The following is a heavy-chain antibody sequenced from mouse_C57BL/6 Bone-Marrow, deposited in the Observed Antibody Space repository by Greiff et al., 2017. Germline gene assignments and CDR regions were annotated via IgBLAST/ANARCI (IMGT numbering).Heavy chain of an antibody. CDR2: IRLKSDNTDT. CDR3: TGGGRGFAY. V-gene: IGHV6-3*01. Sequence: LQQSGGGLVQPGGSMKLSCVASGFTFSNYWMNWVRQSPEKGLEWVAQIRLKSDNTDTHYAVSVKGRLTISRDDTKSSVYLKMNNLRAEDTGIYYYTGGGRGFAYWGQGTLVTVSA. CDR1: GFTFSNYW. J-gene: IGHJ3*01.